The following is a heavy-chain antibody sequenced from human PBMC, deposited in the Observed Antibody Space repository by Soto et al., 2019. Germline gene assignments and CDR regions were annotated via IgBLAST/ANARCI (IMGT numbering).Heavy chain of an antibody. CDR3: AKKDRLYGVAVAFDS. V-gene: IGHV3-23*01. D-gene: IGHD6-19*01. CDR1: GISFSDYA. CDR2: ISGDGVSK. Sequence: PVGSLRLSCAASGISFSDYAMSWVRQAPGKGLEWISAISGDGVSKLYADSVRGRFTISRDNAANTLYLQVNSLRTEDTALYYCAKKDRLYGVAVAFDSWGQGTLVTVSS. J-gene: IGHJ4*02.